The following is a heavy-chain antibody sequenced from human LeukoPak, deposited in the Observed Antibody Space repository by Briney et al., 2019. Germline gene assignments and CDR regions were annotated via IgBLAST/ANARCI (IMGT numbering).Heavy chain of an antibody. CDR3: AKSRTYDFWSGYFFDY. D-gene: IGHD3-3*01. CDR1: GFTFSSYA. J-gene: IGHJ4*02. Sequence: VGSLRLSCAASGFTFSSYAMSWVRQAPGKGLEWVSAISGSGGSTYYADSVKGRFTISRDNSKNTLYLQMNSLRAEDTAVYYCAKSRTYDFWSGYFFDYWGQGTLVTVSS. V-gene: IGHV3-23*01. CDR2: ISGSGGST.